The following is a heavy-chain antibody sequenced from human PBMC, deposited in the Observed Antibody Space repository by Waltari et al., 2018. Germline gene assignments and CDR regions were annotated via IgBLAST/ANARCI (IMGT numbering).Heavy chain of an antibody. Sequence: EVQLVESGGGLVQPGGSLRLSCAASGFTFSSYAMSWVRQAPGKGLEWVSAISGSGGSTYYADSVKGRFTISRDNSKNTLYLQMNSLRAEDTAVYYCAKDLGGYYDSSWGYMDVWGKGTTVTVSS. V-gene: IGHV3-23*04. D-gene: IGHD3-22*01. CDR2: ISGSGGST. J-gene: IGHJ6*03. CDR1: GFTFSSYA. CDR3: AKDLGGYYDSSWGYMDV.